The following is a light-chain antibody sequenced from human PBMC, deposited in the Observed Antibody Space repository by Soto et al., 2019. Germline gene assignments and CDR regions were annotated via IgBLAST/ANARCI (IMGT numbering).Light chain of an antibody. Sequence: EIVLTQSPGTVSLSPGERATLSCRASQSVSSGYLAWYQQKPGQAPRLLIYGASSRATGIPDRFSGSGSGTDFSLTISRLEPEDFAVYYCQQYGSSRTFGQGTKVDI. CDR2: GAS. CDR3: QQYGSSRT. CDR1: QSVSSGY. J-gene: IGKJ1*01. V-gene: IGKV3-20*01.